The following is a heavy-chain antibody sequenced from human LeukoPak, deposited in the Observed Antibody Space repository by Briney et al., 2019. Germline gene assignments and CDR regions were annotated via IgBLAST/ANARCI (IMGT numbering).Heavy chain of an antibody. CDR2: IYPGDSGT. D-gene: IGHD3-16*01. CDR1: GYTFTKHW. V-gene: IGHV5-51*01. J-gene: IGHJ4*02. CDR3: VRGWRGSLYDPPDF. Sequence: GESLKISCEASGYTFTKHWIGWVRQMPGKGLEWMGIIYPGDSGTRYNPSFQGQVTVSVDKSITTAYLQWTSLKASDTAMYYCVRGWRGSLYDPPDFWGQGTLVTVSS.